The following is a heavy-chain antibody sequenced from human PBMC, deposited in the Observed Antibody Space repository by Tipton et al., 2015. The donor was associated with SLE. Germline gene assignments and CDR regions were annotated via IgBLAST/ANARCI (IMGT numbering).Heavy chain of an antibody. V-gene: IGHV3-23*03. J-gene: IGHJ4*02. D-gene: IGHD3-9*01. Sequence: SLRLSCAASGFTFSSYAMSWVRQAPGKGLEWVSVIYSGGSTYYADSVKGRFTISRDNSKNTLYLQMDSLRAEDTAVYYCARDLYDILTGYSYYFDYWGQGTLVTVSS. CDR1: GFTFSSYA. CDR3: ARDLYDILTGYSYYFDY. CDR2: IYSGGST.